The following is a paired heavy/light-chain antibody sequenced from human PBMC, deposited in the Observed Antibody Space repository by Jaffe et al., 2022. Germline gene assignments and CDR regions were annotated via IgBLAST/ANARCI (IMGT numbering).Light chain of an antibody. CDR2: DVS. V-gene: IGLV2-14*03. J-gene: IGLJ1*01. CDR1: SSDVGGYNY. CDR3: SSYTTSFTYV. Sequence: QSALTQPASVSGSPGQSITISCTGTSSDVGGYNYVSWYQQHPGKAPKLMIYDVSNRPSGVSNRFSGSKSGNTASLTISGLQAEDEADYYCSSYTTSFTYVFGTGTKVTVL.
Heavy chain of an antibody. Sequence: VQLVESGGDLVQPGGSLRLSCATSGFTFSTYWMTWVRQAPGKGLEWMANIKQDGSEKYYVDSVKGRFTISRDNAKNSLYLQMNSLRVDDTAVYYCTRTISATPGDFWGQGTLVSVSS. CDR1: GFTFSTYW. J-gene: IGHJ4*02. V-gene: IGHV3-7*05. D-gene: IGHD3-3*02. CDR2: IKQDGSEK. CDR3: TRTISATPGDF.